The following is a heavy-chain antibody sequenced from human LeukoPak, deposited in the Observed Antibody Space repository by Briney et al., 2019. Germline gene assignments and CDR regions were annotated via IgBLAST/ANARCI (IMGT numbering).Heavy chain of an antibody. V-gene: IGHV3-30-3*01. CDR1: GFTFSSYA. J-gene: IGHJ6*02. CDR3: ARDSREYSYYYGMDV. CDR2: ISYDGSNK. D-gene: IGHD6-6*01. Sequence: GGSLRLSCAASGFTFSSYAMHWVRQAPGKGLEWVAVISYDGSNKYYADSVKGRFTISRDNSKNTLYLQMNSLRAEDTAVYYCARDSREYSYYYGMDVWGQGTTVTVSS.